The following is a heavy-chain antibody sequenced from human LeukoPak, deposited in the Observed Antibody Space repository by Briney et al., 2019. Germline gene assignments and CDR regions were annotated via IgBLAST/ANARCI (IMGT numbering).Heavy chain of an antibody. D-gene: IGHD1-26*01. Sequence: SQTLSLTCAISGDAVSSNTEAWNRIRQSPSRGLEWLGRTYYRSKWYNDYAVSVKSRISVNPDTSKNQFSLQLNSVTPEDTAVYYCARNGGRYYFAFDIWGQGTMVTVSS. CDR3: ARNGGRYYFAFDI. CDR1: GDAVSSNTEA. CDR2: TYYRSKWYN. J-gene: IGHJ3*02. V-gene: IGHV6-1*01.